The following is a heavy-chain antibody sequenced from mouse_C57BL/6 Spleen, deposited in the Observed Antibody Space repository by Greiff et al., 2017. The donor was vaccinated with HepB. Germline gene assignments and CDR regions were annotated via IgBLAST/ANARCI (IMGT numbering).Heavy chain of an antibody. CDR2: INPNYGTT. CDR3: ARCYGNSPYYAMDY. D-gene: IGHD1-1*01. J-gene: IGHJ4*01. V-gene: IGHV1-39*01. Sequence: VQLQQSGPELVKPGASVKISCKASGYSFTDYNMNWVKQSNGKSLEWIGVINPNYGTTSYNQKFKGKATLTVDQASSTAYMQLNSLTSEDSAVYYSARCYGNSPYYAMDYWGQGTSVTVSS. CDR1: GYSFTDYN.